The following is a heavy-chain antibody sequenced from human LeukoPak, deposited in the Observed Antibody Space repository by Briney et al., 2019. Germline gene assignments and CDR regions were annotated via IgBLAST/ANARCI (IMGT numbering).Heavy chain of an antibody. Sequence: GGSLRLSCAASGFTFSSCSMNWVRQAPGKGLEWVSYISSSSSTIYYADSVKGRFTISRDNAKNSLYLQMNSLRAEDTAVYYCAREFSGSNYGFPFDYWGQGTLVTVSS. CDR1: GFTFSSCS. J-gene: IGHJ4*02. CDR3: AREFSGSNYGFPFDY. V-gene: IGHV3-48*01. D-gene: IGHD1-26*01. CDR2: ISSSSSTI.